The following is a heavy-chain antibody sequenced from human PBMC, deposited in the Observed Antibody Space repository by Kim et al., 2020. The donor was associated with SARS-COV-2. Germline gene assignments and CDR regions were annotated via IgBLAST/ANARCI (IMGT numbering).Heavy chain of an antibody. J-gene: IGHJ3*02. CDR3: ASFSGAFDI. V-gene: IGHV3-33*01. Sequence: GGSLRLSCAASGFTFSTYGMHWVRQAPGKGLEWVAVIWYDGNNRYYADSVKGRFTISRDNSKNMLYLQMNSLRAEDTAVYYWASFSGAFDIWGQGTMVTV. D-gene: IGHD3-3*01. CDR1: GFTFSTYG. CDR2: IWYDGNNR.